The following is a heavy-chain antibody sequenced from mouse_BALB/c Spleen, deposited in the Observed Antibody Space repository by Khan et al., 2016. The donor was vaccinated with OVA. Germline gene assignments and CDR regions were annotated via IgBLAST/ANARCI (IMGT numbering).Heavy chain of an antibody. J-gene: IGHJ2*01. CDR1: GYTFTTYW. CDR2: INPTSGYT. CDR3: TRDRIDY. V-gene: IGHV1-7*01. Sequence: VQLQQSGAELAKPGASVKMSCKASGYTFTTYWMHWVKQRPGQGLEWIGYINPTSGYTDYNEKFKDRATLSADKSSSTAYMQLSSLTSEDSAVYYCTRDRIDYWCPGPTLTVSS.